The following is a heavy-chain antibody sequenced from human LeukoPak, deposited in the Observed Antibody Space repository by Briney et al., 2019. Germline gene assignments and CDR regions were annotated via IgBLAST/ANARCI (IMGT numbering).Heavy chain of an antibody. D-gene: IGHD3-3*01. Sequence: GGSLRLSCAASGFTVSSNYMSWVRQAPGKGLEWVSVIYSGGSTYYADSVKGRFTISRDNSKNTLFFQMNNLRAEDTAVYHCAKGGAVTIFGSPSLNWFDLWGQGTLVTVSS. CDR1: GFTVSSNY. CDR2: IYSGGST. CDR3: AKGGAVTIFGSPSLNWFDL. J-gene: IGHJ5*02. V-gene: IGHV3-66*01.